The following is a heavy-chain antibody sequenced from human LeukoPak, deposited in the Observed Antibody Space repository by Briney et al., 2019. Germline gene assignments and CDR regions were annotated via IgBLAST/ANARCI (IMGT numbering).Heavy chain of an antibody. CDR1: GGSISSYY. CDR3: ARHERVARNLYYYYYMDV. J-gene: IGHJ6*03. CDR2: IYTSGST. Sequence: SETLSLTCTVSGGSISSYYWSWIRQPPGKGLEWIGYIYTSGSTNYNPSLKSRVTISVDTSKNQFSLKLSSVTAADTAVYYCARHERVARNLYYYYYMDVWGKGTTVTVSS. V-gene: IGHV4-4*09. D-gene: IGHD1-14*01.